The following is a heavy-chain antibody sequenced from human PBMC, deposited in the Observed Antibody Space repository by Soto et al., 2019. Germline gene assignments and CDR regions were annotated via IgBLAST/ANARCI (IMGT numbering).Heavy chain of an antibody. D-gene: IGHD2-15*01. J-gene: IGHJ4*02. CDR2: IIPIFGTA. V-gene: IGHV1-69*01. Sequence: QVQLVQSGAEVKKPGSSVKVSCKASGGTFSSYAISWVRQAPGQGLEWMGGIIPIFGTANYAQKFQGRVTITADETTSTAYMELTSLRSEDTAVYYCARVYCRGGSFVPYYLDYWGQEALVTVSS. CDR3: ARVYCRGGSFVPYYLDY. CDR1: GGTFSSYA.